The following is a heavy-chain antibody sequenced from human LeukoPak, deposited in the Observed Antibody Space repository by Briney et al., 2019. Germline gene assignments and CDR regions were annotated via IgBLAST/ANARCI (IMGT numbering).Heavy chain of an antibody. CDR1: GYTFSVYY. D-gene: IGHD1-26*01. CDR3: ARGGYSGTEKPNDY. V-gene: IGHV1-2*02. CDR2: INTNSGGT. Sequence: GASVKVSYKASGYTFSVYYLHWVRQAPGQGLEWMGWINTNSGGTYYAQNFQGRVSMTRDTSISTAYMELSRLRSDDTALYYCARGGYSGTEKPNDYWGQGTLVTVSS. J-gene: IGHJ4*02.